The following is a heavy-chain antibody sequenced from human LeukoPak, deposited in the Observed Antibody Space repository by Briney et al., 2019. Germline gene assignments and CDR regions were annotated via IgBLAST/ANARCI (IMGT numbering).Heavy chain of an antibody. D-gene: IGHD4-17*01. CDR1: GFTFSSYA. J-gene: IGHJ6*03. CDR2: ISGSGGST. CDR3: AKYNGDYYYYYYMDV. V-gene: IGHV3-23*01. Sequence: GGSLRLPCAASGFTFSSYAMSWVRQAPGKGLEWVSAISGSGGSTYYADSVKGRFTISRDNSKNTLYLQMNSLRAEDTAVYYCAKYNGDYYYYYYMDVWGKGTTVTVSS.